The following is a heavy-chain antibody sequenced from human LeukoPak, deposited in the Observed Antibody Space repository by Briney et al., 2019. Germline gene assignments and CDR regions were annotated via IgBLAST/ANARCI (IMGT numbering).Heavy chain of an antibody. D-gene: IGHD6-6*01. J-gene: IGHJ5*02. V-gene: IGHV4-39*07. CDR3: ARDHHFGRSSHWFDP. CDR1: GGSIRSSTYY. Sequence: SETLSLTCTVSGGSIRSSTYYWGWIRQPPGKGLEWIGGIYYNGNTYYNPSLESRVTMSVDASKNQFSLKLTSVTAADTAVYYCARDHHFGRSSHWFDPWGQGTLVTVSS. CDR2: IYYNGNT.